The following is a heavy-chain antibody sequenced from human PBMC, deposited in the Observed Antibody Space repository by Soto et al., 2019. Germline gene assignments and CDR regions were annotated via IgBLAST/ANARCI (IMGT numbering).Heavy chain of an antibody. CDR3: ARAGYAHGSDV. J-gene: IGHJ6*02. CDR1: GFTSSDHD. Sequence: SGGSLRLSCVVSGFTSSDHDMHWVRQAPGKGLEWVGHTRNKGNNYITDYAASVKGRFTISRDVSRSSLYLQMNSLKTEDTAVYYCARAGYAHGSDVWGQGTTVTVSS. V-gene: IGHV3-72*01. CDR2: TRNKGNNYIT. D-gene: IGHD2-8*01.